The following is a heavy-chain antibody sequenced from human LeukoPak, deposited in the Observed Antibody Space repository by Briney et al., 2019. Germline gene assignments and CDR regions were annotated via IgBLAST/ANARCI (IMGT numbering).Heavy chain of an antibody. J-gene: IGHJ4*02. CDR2: IAHDGTT. CDR3: TREDRPYCPFAY. CDR1: GGSIDITNY. V-gene: IGHV4-4*02. Sequence: SGTLSLACGVSGGSIDITNYWSWVRQAPGKGLEWIGEIAHDGTTNYNPSLRSRVAMSFDRANNQFSLSLTSVTAADTAVYYCTREDRPYCPFAYWGQGVLVTVSS. D-gene: IGHD1-26*01.